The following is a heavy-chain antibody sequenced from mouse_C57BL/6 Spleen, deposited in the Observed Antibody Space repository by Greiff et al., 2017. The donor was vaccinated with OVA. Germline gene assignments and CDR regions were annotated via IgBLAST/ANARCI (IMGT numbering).Heavy chain of an antibody. Sequence: EVQLQQSGPELVKPGASVKIPCKASGYTFTDYNMDWVKQSHGKSLEWIGDINPNNGGTIYNQKFKGKATLTVDKSSSTAYMELRSLTSEDTAVYYCARRGITTVVAPSMAMDYWGQGTSVTVSS. CDR3: ARRGITTVVAPSMAMDY. J-gene: IGHJ4*01. CDR2: INPNNGGT. V-gene: IGHV1-18*01. D-gene: IGHD1-1*01. CDR1: GYTFTDYN.